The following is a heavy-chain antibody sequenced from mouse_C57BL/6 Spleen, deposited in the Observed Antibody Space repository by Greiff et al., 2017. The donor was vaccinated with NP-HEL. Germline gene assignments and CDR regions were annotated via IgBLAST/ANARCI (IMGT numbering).Heavy chain of an antibody. V-gene: IGHV1-26*01. Sequence: EVQLQQSGPELVKPGASVKISCKASGYTFTDYYMNWVKQSHGKSLEWIGDINPNNGGTSYNQKFKGKATLTVDKSSSTAYMELRSLTSEDSAVYYCARKRTTVVATDYAMDYWGQGTSVTVSS. D-gene: IGHD1-1*01. CDR3: ARKRTTVVATDYAMDY. CDR2: INPNNGGT. CDR1: GYTFTDYY. J-gene: IGHJ4*01.